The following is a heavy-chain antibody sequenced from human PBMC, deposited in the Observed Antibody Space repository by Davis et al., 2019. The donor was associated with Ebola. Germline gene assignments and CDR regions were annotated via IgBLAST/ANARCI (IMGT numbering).Heavy chain of an antibody. CDR2: INSDGSST. CDR1: GFTFSSYW. CDR3: ARDLHTYYDFWSSPGD. V-gene: IGHV3-74*01. Sequence: HTGGSLRLSCAASGFTFSSYWMHWVRHAPGKGLVWVSRINSDGSSTSYADSVKGRFTISRDNAKNTLYLQMNSLRAEDTAVYYCARDLHTYYDFWSSPGDWGQGTLVTVSS. J-gene: IGHJ4*02. D-gene: IGHD3-3*01.